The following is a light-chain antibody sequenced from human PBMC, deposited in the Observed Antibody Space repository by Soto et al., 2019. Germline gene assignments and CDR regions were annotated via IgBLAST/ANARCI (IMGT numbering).Light chain of an antibody. V-gene: IGKV3-20*01. J-gene: IGKJ4*01. Sequence: EIVLTQSPGTLSLSPGERATLSCRASQSVSSNYLAWYQQKPGQAPRLLIHGASSWATGIPDRFSGSGSGTDFTLTISRLEPEDFAVYYCQQYGTSPVTFAGGTKV. CDR3: QQYGTSPVT. CDR2: GAS. CDR1: QSVSSNY.